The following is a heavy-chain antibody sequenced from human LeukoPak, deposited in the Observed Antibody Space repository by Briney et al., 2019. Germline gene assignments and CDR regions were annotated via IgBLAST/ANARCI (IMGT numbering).Heavy chain of an antibody. V-gene: IGHV3-11*01. CDR2: ISSSGSTI. CDR1: GFTFSDYY. D-gene: IGHD5-12*01. Sequence: GGSLRLSCAASGFTFSDYYMSWIRQAPGKGLEWVSYISSSGSTIYYADSVKGRFTISRDNAKNSLYLQMNRLRAEDTAVYYCARDGLRLGTNWFDPWGQGTLVTVSS. J-gene: IGHJ5*02. CDR3: ARDGLRLGTNWFDP.